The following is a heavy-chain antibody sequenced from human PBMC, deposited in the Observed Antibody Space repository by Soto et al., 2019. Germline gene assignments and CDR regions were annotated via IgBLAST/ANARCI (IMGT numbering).Heavy chain of an antibody. Sequence: SETLSLTCTVSGGSISSGGYYWSWIRQHPGKGLEWIGYIYYSGSTYYNPSLKSRVTISVDKSKNQFSLKLSSVTAADTAVYYCARDTGSGSGWLGYWGQGTLVTVSS. CDR2: IYYSGST. V-gene: IGHV4-31*03. CDR1: GGSISSGGYY. CDR3: ARDTGSGSGWLGY. D-gene: IGHD6-19*01. J-gene: IGHJ4*02.